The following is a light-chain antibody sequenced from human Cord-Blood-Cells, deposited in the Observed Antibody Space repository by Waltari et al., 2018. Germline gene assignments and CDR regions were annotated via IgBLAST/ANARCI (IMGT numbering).Light chain of an antibody. Sequence: DIQLTQSPSSLSASVGDRVTITCRASQSISNYLNWYQQKPGKAPKLLIYAASSLQSGVPSMFSGSGSDTDFTLTISSLQPEDFATYYCQQSYSTPITFGPGTRLEIK. J-gene: IGKJ5*01. CDR3: QQSYSTPIT. CDR2: AAS. CDR1: QSISNY. V-gene: IGKV1-39*01.